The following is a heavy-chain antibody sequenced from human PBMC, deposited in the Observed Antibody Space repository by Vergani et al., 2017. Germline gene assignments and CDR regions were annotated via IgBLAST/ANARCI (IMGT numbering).Heavy chain of an antibody. J-gene: IGHJ5*02. V-gene: IGHV3-23*01. CDR3: AKGGIFGVVIIPLLS. CDR1: GFTFSSYA. D-gene: IGHD3-3*01. Sequence: EVQLLESGGGLVQPGGSLRLSCAASGFTFSSYAMTWVRQAPGKGLEWVSAISGSGGSTYYADSVKGRFTISRDKSKNTLYLQMNSLRAEDTAVYYCAKGGIFGVVIIPLLSWGQGTLVIVSS. CDR2: ISGSGGST.